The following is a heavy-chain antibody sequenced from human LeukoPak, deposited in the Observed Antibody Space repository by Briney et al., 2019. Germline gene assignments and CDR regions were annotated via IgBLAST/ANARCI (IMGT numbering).Heavy chain of an antibody. Sequence: ASVKVSCKASGGTFSSYAISWVRQAPGQGVEWRGGIIPIFGTANYAQKFQGRVTITADESTSTAYMELSSLRSEDTAVYYCARESSGWTHFDYWGQGTLVTVSS. CDR2: IIPIFGTA. D-gene: IGHD6-19*01. J-gene: IGHJ4*02. CDR3: ARESSGWTHFDY. CDR1: GGTFSSYA. V-gene: IGHV1-69*01.